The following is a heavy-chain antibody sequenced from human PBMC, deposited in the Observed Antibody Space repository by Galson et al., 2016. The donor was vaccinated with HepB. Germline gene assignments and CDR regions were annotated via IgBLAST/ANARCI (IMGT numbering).Heavy chain of an antibody. CDR1: GFTFSSYA. Sequence: SLRLSCAAPGFTFSSYAMSWVRQAPGKGLEWVSTISGSGYNTYYADSVKGRFTISRDNAKNSLYLQMDSLRAEDTALYYCARYGDYVGVYSWGQGTLVTVSS. V-gene: IGHV3-23*01. J-gene: IGHJ4*02. CDR2: ISGSGYNT. CDR3: ARYGDYVGVYS. D-gene: IGHD4-17*01.